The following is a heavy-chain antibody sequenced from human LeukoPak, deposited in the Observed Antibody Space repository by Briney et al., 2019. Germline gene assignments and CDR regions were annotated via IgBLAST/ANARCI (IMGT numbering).Heavy chain of an antibody. D-gene: IGHD6-19*01. V-gene: IGHV6-1*01. CDR1: GDSVSSQNGA. CDR2: TYYRSKWYV. CDR3: AGHLGNAGWHTFDY. J-gene: IGHJ4*02. Sequence: SQTLSLTCDVSGDSVSSQNGAWNWVRQSPSRGLEWLGRTYYRSKWYVDYAESMEGRISISQDTSKNQYSLHLNSVTPEDTAVYYCAGHLGNAGWHTFDYWGQGTLVTVSS.